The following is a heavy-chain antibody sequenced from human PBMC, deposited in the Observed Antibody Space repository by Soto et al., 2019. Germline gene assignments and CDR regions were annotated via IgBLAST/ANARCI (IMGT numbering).Heavy chain of an antibody. Sequence: QVQLVQSGAEVKKPGSSVKVSCKASGGTFSSHAISWVRQAPGQGLEWMGRIIPIFDTANYAQKFQGRVTITADESTSTAYMELSSLRSEDTAVYYCARVSSIAAYLDYWGQGTLVTVSS. CDR3: ARVSSIAAYLDY. J-gene: IGHJ4*02. V-gene: IGHV1-69*15. CDR2: IIPIFDTA. CDR1: GGTFSSHA. D-gene: IGHD6-6*01.